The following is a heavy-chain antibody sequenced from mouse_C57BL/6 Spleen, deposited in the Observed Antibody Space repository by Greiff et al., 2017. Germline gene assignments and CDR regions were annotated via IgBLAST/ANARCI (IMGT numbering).Heavy chain of an antibody. Sequence: EVKVVESGQGLVKPGGSLKLSCAASGFTFSSYAMSWVRQTPEKRLEWFAYISRGGGYIYYADPVKGRFTISRDNARNTLYLQMSSLKSEDTAMYDGTRDGAAQAPFAYWGQGTLVTVSA. CDR2: ISRGGGYI. CDR1: GFTFSSYA. J-gene: IGHJ3*01. D-gene: IGHD3-2*02. V-gene: IGHV5-9-1*02. CDR3: TRDGAAQAPFAY.